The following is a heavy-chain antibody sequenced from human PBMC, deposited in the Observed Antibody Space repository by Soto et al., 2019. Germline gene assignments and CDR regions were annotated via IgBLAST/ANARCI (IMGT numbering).Heavy chain of an antibody. CDR1: GYTFTSYG. D-gene: IGHD5-18*01. J-gene: IGHJ4*02. CDR2: INAYNGNT. CDR3: ARDVGYGLIDG. V-gene: IGHV1-18*01. Sequence: ASVKDSCKASGYTFTSYGISLVRQAPGQGLEWMGWINAYNGNTNYAQKVQGRVTMTTDTSTSTAYMELRSLRSDDSAVYYCARDVGYGLIDGWGQGTLVTVSS.